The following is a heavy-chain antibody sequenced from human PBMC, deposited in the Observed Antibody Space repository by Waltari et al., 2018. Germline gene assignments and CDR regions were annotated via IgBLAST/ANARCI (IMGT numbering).Heavy chain of an antibody. D-gene: IGHD6-19*01. CDR1: GGTFSSYA. CDR2: IIPILGIA. V-gene: IGHV1-69*04. J-gene: IGHJ4*02. Sequence: QVQLVQSGAEVKKPGSSVKVSCKASGGTFSSYAISWVRQAPGQGLEWMGRIIPILGIANYAQKFQGRVTITADKSTSTAYMELSSLRSEDTAVYYCARDEVSLAGFFDYWGQGTLVTVSS. CDR3: ARDEVSLAGFFDY.